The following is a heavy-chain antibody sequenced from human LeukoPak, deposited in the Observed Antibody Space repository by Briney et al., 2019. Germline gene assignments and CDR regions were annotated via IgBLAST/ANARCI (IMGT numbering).Heavy chain of an antibody. V-gene: IGHV3-9*01. J-gene: IGHJ6*02. CDR1: GFTFDDYA. Sequence: SLRLSCAASGFTFDDYAMHWVRQALGKGLEWVSGISWNSGSIGYADSVEGRFTISRDNAKNSLYLQMNSLRAEDTALYYCAKFPDSYGPYYGMDVWGQGTTVTVSS. D-gene: IGHD5-18*01. CDR3: AKFPDSYGPYYGMDV. CDR2: ISWNSGSI.